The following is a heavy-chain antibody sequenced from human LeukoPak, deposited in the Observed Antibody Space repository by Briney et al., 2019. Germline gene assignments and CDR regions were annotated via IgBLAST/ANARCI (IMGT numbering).Heavy chain of an antibody. D-gene: IGHD2-2*01. J-gene: IGHJ4*02. CDR2: INQDESKK. V-gene: IGHV3-7*01. CDR3: ARDHAYRADY. CDR1: GFSFSNDW. Sequence: GGSLRLSCAASGFSFSNDWMCWVRQAPGKGLEWVANINQDESKKYYVDSVKGRFTISRDNAKNSLYLQMSSLRAEDTAVYYCARDHAYRADYWGQGTLVTVSS.